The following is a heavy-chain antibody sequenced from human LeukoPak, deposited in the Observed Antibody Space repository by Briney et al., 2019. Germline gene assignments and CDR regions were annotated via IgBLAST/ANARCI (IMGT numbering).Heavy chain of an antibody. J-gene: IGHJ4*02. D-gene: IGHD3-22*01. CDR3: ARDFYYYDSSGYYSGFDY. CDR2: SSSSSSYI. Sequence: GGSLRLSCAASGFTFSSYSMNWVRQAPGKGLECVSSSSSSSSYIYYADSVKGRFTISRDNAKNSLYLQMNSLRAEDTAVYYCARDFYYYDSSGYYSGFDYWGQGTLVTVSS. CDR1: GFTFSSYS. V-gene: IGHV3-21*01.